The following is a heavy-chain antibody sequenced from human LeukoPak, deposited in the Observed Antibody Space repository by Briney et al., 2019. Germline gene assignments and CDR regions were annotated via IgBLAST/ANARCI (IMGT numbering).Heavy chain of an antibody. CDR1: GFTFSSYS. CDR3: ARDHRLLWFGELLDYYYYGMDV. CDR2: ISSSSSYI. V-gene: IGHV3-21*01. Sequence: GGSLRLSCAASGFTFSSYSMNWVRQAPGKGLEWVSSISSSSSYIYYADSVKGRFTISRDNAKNSLYLQMNSLRAEDTAVYYCARDHRLLWFGELLDYYYYGMDVWGQGTTVTVSS. J-gene: IGHJ6*02. D-gene: IGHD3-10*01.